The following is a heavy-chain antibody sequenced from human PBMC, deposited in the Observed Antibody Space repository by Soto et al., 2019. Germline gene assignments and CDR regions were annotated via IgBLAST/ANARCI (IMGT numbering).Heavy chain of an antibody. D-gene: IGHD5-18*01. J-gene: IGHJ3*02. CDR2: INPSGGST. V-gene: IGHV1-46*01. CDR3: ARAQLWIQLWLEI. CDR1: GYTFTSYY. Sequence: ASVKVSCKASGYTFTSYYMHWVRQAPGQGLEWMGIINPSGGSTSYAQKFQGRVTMTRDTSTSTVYMELSSLRSEDTAVYYCARAQLWIQLWLEIWGQGTMVTVS.